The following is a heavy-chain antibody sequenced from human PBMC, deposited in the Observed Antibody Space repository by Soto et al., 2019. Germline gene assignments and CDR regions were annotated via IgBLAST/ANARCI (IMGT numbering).Heavy chain of an antibody. D-gene: IGHD6-19*01. CDR2: IVVGSGNT. CDR3: AAGSSGWYDTYGMDV. V-gene: IGHV1-58*01. CDR1: GFTFTSSA. J-gene: IGHJ6*01. Sequence: SVKVSCKASGFTFTSSAVQWVRQARGQRLEWIGWIVVGSGNTNYAQKFQERITITRDMSTSTAYMELSSLRSEDTSVYYCAAGSSGWYDTYGMDVWGQGTTVTVS.